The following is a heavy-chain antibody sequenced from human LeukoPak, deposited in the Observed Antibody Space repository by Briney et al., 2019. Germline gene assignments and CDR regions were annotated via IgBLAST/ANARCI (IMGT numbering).Heavy chain of an antibody. V-gene: IGHV4-59*08. CDR3: ARHLRGEQQLSGFDY. Sequence: SETLSLNCTVSGGSISSYYWSWIRQPPGKGLEWIGYIYYSGSTKYNPSLRSRVTISADTSKNQFSLKLSSVTAADTAVYYCARHLRGEQQLSGFDYWGQGTPVTVSS. J-gene: IGHJ4*02. CDR1: GGSISSYY. D-gene: IGHD6-13*01. CDR2: IYYSGST.